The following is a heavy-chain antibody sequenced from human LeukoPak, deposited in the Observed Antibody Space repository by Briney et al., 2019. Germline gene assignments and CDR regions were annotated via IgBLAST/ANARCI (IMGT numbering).Heavy chain of an antibody. CDR2: IYHSGST. V-gene: IGHV4-30-2*01. CDR3: ARDCSGGNCWGYGMDV. D-gene: IGHD2-15*01. CDR1: GGSISSGGYS. Sequence: SQTLSLTCVVSGGSISSGGYSWTWLRQPPGKDLEWIGYIYHSGSTYYNPSLKSRVTISIDRSRNQFSLKLSSVTAADTAVYYCARDCSGGNCWGYGMDVWGQGTTVTVSS. J-gene: IGHJ6*02.